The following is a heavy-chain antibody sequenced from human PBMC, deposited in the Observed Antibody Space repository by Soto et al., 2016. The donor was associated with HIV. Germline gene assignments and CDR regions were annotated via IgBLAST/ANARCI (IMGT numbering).Heavy chain of an antibody. CDR3: ARSGSGLGYWYFDL. D-gene: IGHD3-10*01. CDR2: IYTSGST. V-gene: IGHV4-61*02. J-gene: IGHJ2*01. Sequence: VQLQESGPGLVKPSQTLSLTCTVSGGSISSANYYWSWIRQPAGKGLEWIGRIYTSGSTNYNPSLKSRFTISVDTSKNRFSLKLTSVTAADTAVYYCARSGSGLGYWYFDLWGLAPCSLSPQ. CDR1: GGSISSANYY.